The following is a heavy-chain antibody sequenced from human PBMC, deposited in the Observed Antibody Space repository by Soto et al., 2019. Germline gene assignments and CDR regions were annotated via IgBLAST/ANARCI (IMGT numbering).Heavy chain of an antibody. CDR3: AKCSSTNCRKEFFQY. Sequence: EVQLLESGGGLVQPGVSLRLSCAASGFSFTNYGMTWVRQAPGKGLEWVSVISSSGGSTYYADSVKGRFTISRDNSRTILYLEMNTLRAEDTAVYYCAKCSSTNCRKEFFQYGGQGTLVTVSS. D-gene: IGHD7-27*01. CDR1: GFSFTNYG. J-gene: IGHJ1*01. V-gene: IGHV3-23*01. CDR2: ISSSGGST.